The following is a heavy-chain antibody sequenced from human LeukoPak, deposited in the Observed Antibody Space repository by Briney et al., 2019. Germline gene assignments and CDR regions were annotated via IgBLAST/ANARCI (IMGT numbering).Heavy chain of an antibody. CDR1: GGSSRSGDYF. CDR3: ARHKEESGAYRPNDY. Sequence: SQTLSLTCAVSGGSSRSGDYFWSWIRQPPGKGLEWVGHIHYSGNTYYNPSLKSRVSMSVDTSKNQFSLKLSSVTAADTAVYYCARHKEESGAYRPNDYWGQGTLVTVSS. CDR2: IHYSGNT. J-gene: IGHJ4*02. V-gene: IGHV4-30-4*01. D-gene: IGHD1-1*01.